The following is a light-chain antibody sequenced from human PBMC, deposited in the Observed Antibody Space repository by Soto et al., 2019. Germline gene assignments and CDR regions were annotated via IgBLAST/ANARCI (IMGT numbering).Light chain of an antibody. Sequence: SQSPSTVSVYPGERDTLSCRASQSVSSSYLAWYQQKPGQAPRLLIYGASSRATGIPDRFSGSGSGTDFTLTISRLEPEDFAVYYCQQYGSSPPWTFGQGTKVDIK. V-gene: IGKV3-20*01. CDR3: QQYGSSPPWT. CDR2: GAS. CDR1: QSVSSSY. J-gene: IGKJ1*01.